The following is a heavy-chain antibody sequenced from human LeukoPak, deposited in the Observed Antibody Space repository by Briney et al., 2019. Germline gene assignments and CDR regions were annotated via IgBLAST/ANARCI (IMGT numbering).Heavy chain of an antibody. CDR2: ISWNSGSI. J-gene: IGHJ3*02. CDR1: GFTFDDYA. CDR3: ANGGYDILTGYYMSHDAFDI. Sequence: GGSLRLSCAASGFTFDDYAMHWVRQAPGKGLEWVSGISWNSGSIGYADSVKGRFTISRDNAKNSLYLQMNSLRAEDTAVYYCANGGYDILTGYYMSHDAFDIWGQGTMVTVSS. V-gene: IGHV3-9*01. D-gene: IGHD3-9*01.